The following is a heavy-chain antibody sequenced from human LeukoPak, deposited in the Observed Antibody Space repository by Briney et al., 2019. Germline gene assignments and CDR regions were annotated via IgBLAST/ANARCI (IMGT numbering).Heavy chain of an antibody. Sequence: PGGSLRLSCAASGFTFSRYGMHWVRQAPGKGLEWVAVISYDGSNKYYADSVRGRFTISRDNAKNSLYLQMNSLRAEDTAVYYCARGARGWYHAFDIWGQGTMVTVSS. CDR2: ISYDGSNK. D-gene: IGHD6-19*01. CDR1: GFTFSRYG. J-gene: IGHJ3*02. CDR3: ARGARGWYHAFDI. V-gene: IGHV3-30*03.